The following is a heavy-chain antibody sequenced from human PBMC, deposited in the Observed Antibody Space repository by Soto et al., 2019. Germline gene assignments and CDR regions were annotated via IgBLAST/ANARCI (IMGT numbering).Heavy chain of an antibody. CDR3: VRDRDLGGDMAHGDF. CDR2: ITVVTGNT. Sequence: PSETLSLTCAVSGGSISSSNWWSWVRQSAGKGLEWLAYITVVTGNTRYADSVKGRFTISADRGRNSVFLQLNSLRDEDTAVYYCVRDRDLGGDMAHGDFWGQGTLVTVS. V-gene: IGHV3-48*02. J-gene: IGHJ4*01. D-gene: IGHD2-21*01. CDR1: GGSISSSN.